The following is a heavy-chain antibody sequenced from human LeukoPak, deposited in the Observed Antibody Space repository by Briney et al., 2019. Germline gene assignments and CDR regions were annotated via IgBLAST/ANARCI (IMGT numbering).Heavy chain of an antibody. J-gene: IGHJ6*02. D-gene: IGHD3-16*01. CDR3: ARGGGLDV. Sequence: GASLRLSCAASGFTFSSYWMNWARQAPGKGLEWVASINHNGNVNYYVDSVKGRFTISRDNAKNSLYLQMSNLRAGDTAVYFCARGGGLDVWGQGATVTVSS. V-gene: IGHV3-7*03. CDR1: GFTFSSYW. CDR2: INHNGNVN.